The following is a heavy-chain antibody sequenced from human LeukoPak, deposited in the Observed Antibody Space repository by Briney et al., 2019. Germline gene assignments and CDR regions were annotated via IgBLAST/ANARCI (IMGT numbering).Heavy chain of an antibody. CDR3: ARVGGQEMATMEFDY. CDR1: GFTFDDYG. J-gene: IGHJ4*02. CDR2: INWNGGST. D-gene: IGHD5-24*01. V-gene: IGHV3-20*04. Sequence: GGSLRLSCAASGFTFDDYGMSWVRQAPGKGLEWVSGINWNGGSTGYADSVKGRFTISRDNAKNSMYLQMNSLRAEDTALYYCARVGGQEMATMEFDYWGQGTLVTVSS.